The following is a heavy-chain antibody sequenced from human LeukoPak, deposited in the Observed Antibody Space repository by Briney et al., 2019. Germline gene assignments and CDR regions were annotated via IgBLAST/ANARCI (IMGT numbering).Heavy chain of an antibody. CDR2: MNPNSGNT. D-gene: IGHD3-10*01. Sequence: ASVKVSCKASGYTFSSYDINWVRQATGQGLEWMGWMNPNSGNTGYAQKFQGRITMTTETSTSTAYMELRSLRSDDTAVYYCARSDISIVRGAMVWGQGTLVIVSS. CDR3: ARSDISIVRGAMV. CDR1: GYTFSSYD. J-gene: IGHJ4*02. V-gene: IGHV1-8*02.